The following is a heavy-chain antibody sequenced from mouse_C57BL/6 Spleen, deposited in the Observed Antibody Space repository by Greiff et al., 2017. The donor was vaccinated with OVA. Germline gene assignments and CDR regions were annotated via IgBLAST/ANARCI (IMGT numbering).Heavy chain of an antibody. CDR2: IYWDDDK. V-gene: IGHV8-12*01. CDR1: GFSLSTSGMG. D-gene: IGHD2-4*01. CDR3: ARSPIYYDYPYAMDY. J-gene: IGHJ4*01. Sequence: QVTLKESGPGILQSSQTLSLTCSFSGFSLSTSGMGVSWIRQPSGKGLVWLAHIYWDDDKRNNPSLKSRLTISKETSRNHVFLKITSVDTADTATYYCARSPIYYDYPYAMDYWGQGTSVTVSS.